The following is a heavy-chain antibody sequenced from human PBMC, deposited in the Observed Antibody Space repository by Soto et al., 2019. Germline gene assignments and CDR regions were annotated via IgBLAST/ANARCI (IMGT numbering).Heavy chain of an antibody. CDR3: ARGPSLYTLSGGPGY. V-gene: IGHV3-21*01. Sequence: GGSQTVSCAASALTFTSYSMNWVRQAPGKGLEWVSSISSSSSYIYYADSVKGRFTISRDNAKNSLYLQMSSLRAEDTAVYYCARGPSLYTLSGGPGYWGQGTLVTVSS. CDR2: ISSSSSYI. D-gene: IGHD7-27*01. J-gene: IGHJ4*02. CDR1: ALTFTSYS.